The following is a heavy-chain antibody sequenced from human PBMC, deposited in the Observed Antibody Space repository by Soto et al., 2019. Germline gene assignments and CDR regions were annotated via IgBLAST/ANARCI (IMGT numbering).Heavy chain of an antibody. J-gene: IGHJ5*02. CDR2: IYHSGST. V-gene: IGHV4-30-2*01. CDR1: GGSISSGGYS. CDR3: ARNAVPAGFDP. Sequence: PSETLSLTCAVSGGSISSGGYSWSWIRQPPGKGLEWIGYIYHSGSTYYNPSLESRVTISVDRSKNQFSLKLSSVTAADTAVYYCARNAVPAGFDPWGQGTLVTVSS.